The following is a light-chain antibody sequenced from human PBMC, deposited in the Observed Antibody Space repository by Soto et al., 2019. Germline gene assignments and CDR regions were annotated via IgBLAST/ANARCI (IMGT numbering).Light chain of an antibody. CDR1: QSVSGSY. CDR3: QQYVGSSWT. J-gene: IGKJ1*01. CDR2: VAS. V-gene: IGKV3-20*01. Sequence: EIVLTQSPGTLSLSPGERATLSCRASQSVSGSYLAWYQQKPGQAPRLLIYVASSRATGIPDRFSGSGSGTDFTLTISRLEPEDFAVYYCQQYVGSSWTFGQGTKVEIK.